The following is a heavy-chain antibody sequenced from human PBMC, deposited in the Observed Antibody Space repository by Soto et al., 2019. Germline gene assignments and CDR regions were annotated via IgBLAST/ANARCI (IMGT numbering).Heavy chain of an antibody. CDR2: IYYSGST. CDR1: GGSISSYY. CDR3: ARLKTPGYMDV. V-gene: IGHV4-59*08. J-gene: IGHJ6*03. Sequence: QVQLQESGPGLVKPSETLSLTCTVSGGSISSYYWSWIRQPPGKGLEWIGYIYYSGSTNYNPSLKSRVTISVDTSKNQFSLKLSSVTAADTAVYYCARLKTPGYMDVWGKGTTVTVSS.